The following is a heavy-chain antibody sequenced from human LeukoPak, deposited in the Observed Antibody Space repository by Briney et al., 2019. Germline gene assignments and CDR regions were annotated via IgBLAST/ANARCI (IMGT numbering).Heavy chain of an antibody. D-gene: IGHD2-21*02. CDR2: MYNSGGT. CDR1: GGSISSDY. CDR3: ARETYCAADCYSGFDF. V-gene: IGHV4-59*01. Sequence: SETLSLTCTVSGGSISSDYWSWIRQPPGKGLEWIGYMYNSGGTNYNPSLKSRLTISVDTSKNQFSLKLSSVTAADTAVYYCARETYCAADCYSGFDFWGQGTLVTVSS. J-gene: IGHJ4*02.